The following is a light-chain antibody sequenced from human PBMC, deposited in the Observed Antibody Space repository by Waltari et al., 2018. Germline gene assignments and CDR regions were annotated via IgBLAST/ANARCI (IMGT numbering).Light chain of an antibody. CDR3: NSYAGSSSWV. J-gene: IGLJ3*02. CDR1: SSDVGFYNY. CDR2: YVS. Sequence: QSALTQPASVSGSPGQPITIPCPGPSSDVGFYNYVSWYQQHPGKAPKLMIYYVSERPSGVSNRFSGSKSGNTASLTISGLQAEDEADYYCNSYAGSSSWVFGGGTSLTVL. V-gene: IGLV2-14*01.